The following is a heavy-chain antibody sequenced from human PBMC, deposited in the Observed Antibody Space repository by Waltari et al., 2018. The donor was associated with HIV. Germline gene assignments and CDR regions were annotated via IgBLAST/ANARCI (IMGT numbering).Heavy chain of an antibody. V-gene: IGHV1-46*01. CDR3: ARAIPDMYSSSSGFRGMDV. J-gene: IGHJ6*02. CDR2: INPSGGST. D-gene: IGHD6-6*01. CDR1: GYPFTSSY. Sequence: QVQLVQPGAEVKKPGASVKVPCKALGYPFTSSYMHWVRQATGQGLEWMGIINPSGGSTTYAQKFQGRVTMTRDTSTSTVYMELSSLRSEDTAVYYCARAIPDMYSSSSGFRGMDVWGQGTTVTVSS.